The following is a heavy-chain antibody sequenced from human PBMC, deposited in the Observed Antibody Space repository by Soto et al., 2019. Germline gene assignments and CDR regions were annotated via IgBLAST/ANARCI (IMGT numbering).Heavy chain of an antibody. CDR1: GFTFSSYW. Sequence: EVQLVESGGGLVQSGGSLRLSCAASGFTFSSYWMHWVRQAPGKGLVWVSRIKGDGISTNYADSVKGRFTISRDNAKDTVFLQTNGLSGDDTAVYYCARGAMGNYYNDYWGQGTLVTVSS. D-gene: IGHD3-10*01. CDR2: IKGDGIST. CDR3: ARGAMGNYYNDY. J-gene: IGHJ4*02. V-gene: IGHV3-74*01.